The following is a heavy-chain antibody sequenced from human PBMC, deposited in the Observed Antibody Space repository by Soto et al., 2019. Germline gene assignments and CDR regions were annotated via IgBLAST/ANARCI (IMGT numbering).Heavy chain of an antibody. CDR1: GDSVSSNSAA. V-gene: IGHV6-1*01. D-gene: IGHD3-16*02. CDR3: ARDIGLEGPQESFHI. Sequence: SQTLSLTCAISGDSVSSNSAAWNWIRQSPSRGLEWLGRTYYRSKWYNDYAVSVKSRITINPGTSKNQFSLQLNSVTPDDTAVNYFARDIGLEGPQESFHIWGQRTTVT. CDR2: TYYRSKWYN. J-gene: IGHJ3*02.